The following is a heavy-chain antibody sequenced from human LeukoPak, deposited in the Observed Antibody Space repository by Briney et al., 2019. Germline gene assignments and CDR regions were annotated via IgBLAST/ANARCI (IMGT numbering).Heavy chain of an antibody. CDR3: ARRGYLDY. D-gene: IGHD3-22*01. CDR1: GVSISNYY. CDR2: ISDSGGT. J-gene: IGHJ4*02. V-gene: IGHV4-59*08. Sequence: SETLSLTCTVSGVSISNYYWSWIRQPPGKGLEWIAYISDSGGTNFNPSLKSRVTISVDTSKNQFSLKLSSVTAADTAVYYCARRGYLDYWGQGTLVTVSS.